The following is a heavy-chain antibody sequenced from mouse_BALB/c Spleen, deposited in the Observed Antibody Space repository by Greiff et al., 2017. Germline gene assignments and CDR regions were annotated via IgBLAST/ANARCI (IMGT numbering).Heavy chain of an antibody. CDR3: ARGSYYRCFDD. CDR2: ISSGGST. CDR1: GFTFSSYA. V-gene: IGHV5-6-5*01. D-gene: IGHD2-14*01. J-gene: IGHJ2*01. Sequence: EVKLVESGGGLVKPGGSLKLSCAASGFTFSSYAMSWVRQTPEKRLEWVASISSGGSTYYPDSVKGRFTISRDNARNIMDLQMSSLRSEDKAMYYCARGSYYRCFDDWGRGTTLTVSS.